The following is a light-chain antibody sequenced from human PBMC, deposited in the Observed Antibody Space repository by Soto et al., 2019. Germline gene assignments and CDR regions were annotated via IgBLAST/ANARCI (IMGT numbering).Light chain of an antibody. V-gene: IGLV2-8*01. J-gene: IGLJ1*01. CDR3: ASYAGGNQV. Sequence: QSALTQPPSASGSPGQSVTISCTGTSSDVGGYNFVSWYQQHPGKAPKLMIYEVTKRPSGVPDRFSGSKSGNTASLTVSGLLSEDEADYYCASYAGGNQVFGAGTKVTVL. CDR1: SSDVGGYNF. CDR2: EVT.